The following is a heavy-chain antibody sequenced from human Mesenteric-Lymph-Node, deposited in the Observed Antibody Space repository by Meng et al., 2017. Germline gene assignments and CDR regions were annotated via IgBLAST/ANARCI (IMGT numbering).Heavy chain of an antibody. Sequence: ASVKVSCKASGYTFTSSYMHWVRQAPGQGLEWMGRINPNSGGTNYAQKFQGRVTMTRDTSISTAYMELSRLRSDDTAVYYCARGATERSSGWYVVYFDYWGQGTLVTVSS. CDR3: ARGATERSSGWYVVYFDY. V-gene: IGHV1-2*06. CDR2: INPNSGGT. J-gene: IGHJ4*02. CDR1: GYTFTSSY. D-gene: IGHD6-19*01.